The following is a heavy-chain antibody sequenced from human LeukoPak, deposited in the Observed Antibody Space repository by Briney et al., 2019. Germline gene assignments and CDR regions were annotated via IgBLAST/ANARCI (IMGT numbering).Heavy chain of an antibody. D-gene: IGHD1-14*01. CDR2: ISSSSSTI. V-gene: IGHV3-48*04. J-gene: IGHJ4*02. Sequence: GGSLRLSCAASGFTFSSYSMNWVRQAPGKGLEWVSYISSSSSTIYYADSVKGRFTISRDNAKNSLYLQMNSLRAEDTAVYYCARDPIGNPPIDYYFDYWVQGTLVTVSS. CDR1: GFTFSSYS. CDR3: ARDPIGNPPIDYYFDY.